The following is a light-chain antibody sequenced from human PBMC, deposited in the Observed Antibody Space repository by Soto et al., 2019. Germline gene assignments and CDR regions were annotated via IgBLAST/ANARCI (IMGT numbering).Light chain of an antibody. CDR2: AAS. CDR1: QGIGRS. CDR3: QKYDSVPT. J-gene: IGKJ1*01. V-gene: IGKV1-27*01. Sequence: IQMTQSPSSRSASVVDTVTITFRPSQGIGRSLAWYQQKPGTVPKVLIHAASTLQSGVSSRFSGSGSGTYFTLTISSLQPEDVATYYCQKYDSVPTFGPGTKVDIK.